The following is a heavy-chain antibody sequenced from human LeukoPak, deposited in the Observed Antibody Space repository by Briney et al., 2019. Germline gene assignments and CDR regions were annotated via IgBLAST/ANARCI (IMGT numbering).Heavy chain of an antibody. CDR2: ISTSCTFI. D-gene: IGHD3-22*01. CDR3: AMIKEG. CDR1: GFTFSSYE. V-gene: IGHV3-48*03. J-gene: IGHJ4*02. Sequence: QPGXSLLLSCAASGFTFSSYEMNWVRQAPGKGLERVSYISTSCTFIYYAASVKGRFTISRDNAKNTLYLQMNSLRAEDTAVYYCAMIKEGWGQGTLVTVSS.